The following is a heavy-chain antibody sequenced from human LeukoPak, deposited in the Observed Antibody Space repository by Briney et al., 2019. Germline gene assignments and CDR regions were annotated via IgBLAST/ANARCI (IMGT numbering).Heavy chain of an antibody. CDR2: ISVSGGST. Sequence: GGSLRLSCAASGFTFSSYAMSWVRQAPGKGLEWVSAISVSGGSTYYADSVKGRFTISRDNSKNTLYLQMNSLRAEDTAVYYCATSPPRPGIAVAGDYWGQGTLVTVSS. CDR1: GFTFSSYA. J-gene: IGHJ4*02. V-gene: IGHV3-23*01. D-gene: IGHD6-19*01. CDR3: ATSPPRPGIAVAGDY.